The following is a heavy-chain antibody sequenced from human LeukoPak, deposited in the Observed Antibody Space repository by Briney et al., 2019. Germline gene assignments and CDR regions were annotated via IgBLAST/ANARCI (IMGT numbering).Heavy chain of an antibody. CDR1: GYSFNNYW. Sequence: GESLKISCKGSGYSFNNYWIGWMRQMPGKGLEWMGIIYPGDSDTRYSPSFQGQVTISADRSINTAYLQWSSLKASDTAIYYCARRLKNSNGWTFDYWGQGTLVTVSS. V-gene: IGHV5-51*01. CDR3: ARRLKNSNGWTFDY. D-gene: IGHD6-19*01. CDR2: IYPGDSDT. J-gene: IGHJ4*02.